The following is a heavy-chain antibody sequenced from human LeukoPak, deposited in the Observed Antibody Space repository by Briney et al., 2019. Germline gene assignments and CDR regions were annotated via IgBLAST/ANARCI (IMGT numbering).Heavy chain of an antibody. CDR2: IYWDDDK. CDR1: GFSLSTSAVG. V-gene: IGHV2-5*02. CDR3: AHRPPAATGGYLFDY. J-gene: IGHJ4*02. Sequence: SGPTLVNPPQTLTLTCTFSGFSLSTSAVGVGWIRQPPGKALEWLALIYWDDDKRYSPSLKSRLTITKDTSKNQVVLTMTNMDPVDTATYYCAHRPPAATGGYLFDYWGQGILVTVSS. D-gene: IGHD6-13*01.